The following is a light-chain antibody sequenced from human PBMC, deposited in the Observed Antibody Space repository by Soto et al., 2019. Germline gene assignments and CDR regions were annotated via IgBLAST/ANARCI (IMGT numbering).Light chain of an antibody. Sequence: EIVVTQSPATLSVSPGERATLSCRASQSVSSYLAWYQQKPGQAPRLLIYDASNRATGIPARFSGSGSGTDFTLTISSLEPEDFAVYYCQQRSNWPITFGQGTRLEIK. V-gene: IGKV3-11*01. CDR1: QSVSSY. CDR2: DAS. J-gene: IGKJ5*01. CDR3: QQRSNWPIT.